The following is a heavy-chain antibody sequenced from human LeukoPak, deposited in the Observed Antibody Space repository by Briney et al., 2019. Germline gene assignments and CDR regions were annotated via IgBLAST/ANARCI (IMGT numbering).Heavy chain of an antibody. J-gene: IGHJ3*02. Sequence: PGGSLRLSCAASGFTFSNYWMHWVRQAPGKGLEWVSDISSSSYTNYADSVKGRFTISRDNAKNSLYLQMNGLRAEDTAVYYCARVLWFEDYDAFDIWGQGTMVTVSS. V-gene: IGHV3-69-1*01. D-gene: IGHD3-10*01. CDR3: ARVLWFEDYDAFDI. CDR2: ISSSSYT. CDR1: GFTFSNYW.